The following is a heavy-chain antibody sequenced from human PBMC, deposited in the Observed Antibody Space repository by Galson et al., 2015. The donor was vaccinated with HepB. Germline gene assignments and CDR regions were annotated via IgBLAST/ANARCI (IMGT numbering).Heavy chain of an antibody. CDR3: ARGLLGYCSGGSCYPRFYYYYGMDV. CDR1: GGTFSSYA. J-gene: IGHJ6*02. D-gene: IGHD2-15*01. Sequence: SVKVSCKASGGTFSSYAISWVRQAPGQGLEWMGGIIPIFGTANYAQKFQGRVTITADKSTSTAYMELSSLRSEDTAVYYCARGLLGYCSGGSCYPRFYYYYGMDVWGQGTTVTVSS. V-gene: IGHV1-69*06. CDR2: IIPIFGTA.